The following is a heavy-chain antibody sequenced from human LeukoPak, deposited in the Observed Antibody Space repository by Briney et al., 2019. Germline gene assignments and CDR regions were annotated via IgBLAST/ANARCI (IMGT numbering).Heavy chain of an antibody. CDR2: ISSSSSTI. CDR1: GFTFSSYS. Sequence: PGGSLRLSCAASGFTFSSYSMNWVRQAPGKGLEWVSYISSSSSTIYYADSVKGRFTISRDNAKNSLYLQMNSLRDEDTAVYYCARDGAGYCSGGSCLDWFDPWGQGTLVTVSS. D-gene: IGHD2-15*01. J-gene: IGHJ5*02. CDR3: ARDGAGYCSGGSCLDWFDP. V-gene: IGHV3-48*02.